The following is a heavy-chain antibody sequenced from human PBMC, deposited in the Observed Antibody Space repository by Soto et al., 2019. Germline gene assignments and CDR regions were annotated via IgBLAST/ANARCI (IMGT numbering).Heavy chain of an antibody. J-gene: IGHJ4*02. Sequence: QVHLQESGPGLVKPSETLSLTCAFSSASLNSDNWSWIRQPPGKGLEGIGYIYPNGRTNYNPSLRGRVAISIDKSKNQFSLRLDSVFAADAAVYFCARMRGLGEISPFFDHWGQGTLVTVSS. D-gene: IGHD3-16*02. CDR1: SASLNSDN. CDR2: IYPNGRT. V-gene: IGHV4-59*01. CDR3: ARMRGLGEISPFFDH.